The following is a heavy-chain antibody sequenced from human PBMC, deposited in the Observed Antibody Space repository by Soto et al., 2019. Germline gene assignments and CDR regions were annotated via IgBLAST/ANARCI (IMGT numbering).Heavy chain of an antibody. Sequence: QVQLQESGPGLVKPSGTLSLTCAVSGGSISSSNWWSWVRQPPGKGLEWIGEIYHSGSPNYNPSLKSPVTTSVDKSKTQFALKLSSVTAADTAVYYCARDYMVRGVMRWFDPWGQGTLVTFSS. V-gene: IGHV4-4*02. CDR2: IYHSGSP. CDR1: GGSISSSNW. J-gene: IGHJ5*02. CDR3: ARDYMVRGVMRWFDP. D-gene: IGHD3-10*01.